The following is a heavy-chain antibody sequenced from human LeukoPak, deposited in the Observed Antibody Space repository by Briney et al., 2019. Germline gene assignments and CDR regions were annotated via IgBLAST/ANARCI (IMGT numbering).Heavy chain of an antibody. CDR1: GFTFDDYA. V-gene: IGHV3-9*01. CDR2: ISWNSGSI. J-gene: IGHJ4*02. CDR3: AKDKRQWLVGDYFDY. Sequence: GGSLRLSCAASGFTFDDYAMHWVRQAPGKGLEWVSGISWNSGSIGYADSVKGRFTISRDNAKNSLYLQMNSLRAEDTALYYCAKDKRQWLVGDYFDYWGQGTLVTVSS. D-gene: IGHD6-19*01.